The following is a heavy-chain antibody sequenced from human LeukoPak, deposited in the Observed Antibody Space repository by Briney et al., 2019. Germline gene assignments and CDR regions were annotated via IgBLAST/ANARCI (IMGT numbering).Heavy chain of an antibody. J-gene: IGHJ6*02. CDR3: AKDIGYNCNRCAGGMDV. D-gene: IGHD1-20*01. CDR2: ISGDGGST. Sequence: GGSLRLSCAVSTSSLDAISMDWDRQAPGEGLEWVSLISGDGGSTYDADSVKGRFTISRDNSKTSLYLQMNSLRTEDTALYYCAKDIGYNCNRCAGGMDVWGQGTTVTVSS. V-gene: IGHV3-43*02. CDR1: TSSLDAIS.